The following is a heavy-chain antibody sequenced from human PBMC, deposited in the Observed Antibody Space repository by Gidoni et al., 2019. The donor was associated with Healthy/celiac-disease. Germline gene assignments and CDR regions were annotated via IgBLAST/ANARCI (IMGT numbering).Heavy chain of an antibody. CDR1: GYTFTSYY. J-gene: IGHJ4*02. CDR2: INPSGGST. V-gene: IGHV1-46*01. CDR3: ARDLAGYCSSTSCYKPGD. D-gene: IGHD2-2*02. Sequence: QVQLVQSGAEVKKPGASVQVSGKASGYTFTSYYMHWVRQAPGQGLEWMGIINPSGGSTSYAQKFQGRVTMTRDTSTSTVYMELSSLRSEDTAVYYCARDLAGYCSSTSCYKPGDWGQGTLVTVSS.